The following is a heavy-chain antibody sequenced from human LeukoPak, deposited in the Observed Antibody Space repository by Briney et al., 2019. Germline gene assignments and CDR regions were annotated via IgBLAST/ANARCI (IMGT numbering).Heavy chain of an antibody. CDR1: AFIFDDYA. Sequence: GGSLRLSCAASAFIFDDYAMHWVRQAPGKGLEWVSGISWNSGSIGYADSVKGRFTISRDNAKNSLYLQMNSLRAEDTALYYCTKDRRYSYGSGDAFDFWGQGTMVTVSS. J-gene: IGHJ3*01. CDR2: ISWNSGSI. D-gene: IGHD5-18*01. CDR3: TKDRRYSYGSGDAFDF. V-gene: IGHV3-9*01.